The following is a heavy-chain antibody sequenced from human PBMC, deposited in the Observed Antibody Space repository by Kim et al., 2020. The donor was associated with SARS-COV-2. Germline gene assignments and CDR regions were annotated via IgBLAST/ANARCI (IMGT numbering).Heavy chain of an antibody. CDR2: IYWSGGTT. V-gene: IGHV3-43*01. J-gene: IGHJ4*02. D-gene: IGHD6-25*01. CDR3: ASGVTPHY. Sequence: GGSLRLSCAASGFNFDDFDMHWVRQAPGKGLEWVSFIYWSGGTTSYRDSVKGRFTISRNNSGNSLYLQMNSLRTEDTAFYYCASGVTPHYWGQGTLVIVSS. CDR1: GFNFDDFD.